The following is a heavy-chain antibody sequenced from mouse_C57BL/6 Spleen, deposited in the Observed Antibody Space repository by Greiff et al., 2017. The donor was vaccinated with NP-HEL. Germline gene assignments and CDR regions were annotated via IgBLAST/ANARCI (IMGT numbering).Heavy chain of an antibody. CDR3: ARLSMITFDY. J-gene: IGHJ2*01. CDR2: ISSGSSTI. D-gene: IGHD2-4*01. V-gene: IGHV5-17*01. CDR1: GFTFSDYG. Sequence: EVMLVESGGGLVKPGGSLKLSCAASGFTFSDYGMHWVRQAPEKGLEWVAYISSGSSTIYYADTVKGRFTISRDNAKNTLFLQMTSLRSEDTAMYYCARLSMITFDYWGQGTTLTVSS.